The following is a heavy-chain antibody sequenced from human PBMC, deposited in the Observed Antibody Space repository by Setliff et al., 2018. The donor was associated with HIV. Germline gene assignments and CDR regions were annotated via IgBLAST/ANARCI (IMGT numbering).Heavy chain of an antibody. CDR3: ATHFMYHFDP. CDR1: GFNFSSSS. CDR2: VNPPGDST. D-gene: IGHD2-8*01. J-gene: IGHJ5*02. V-gene: IGHV3-23*01. Sequence: GGSLRLSCATSGFNFSSSSMSWVRQAPGRGLEWVSAVNPPGDSTYYADSVRGRFTISRDNSKNTLYLQMNSLRAEDTAAYFCATHFMYHFDPWGQGTLVTVSS.